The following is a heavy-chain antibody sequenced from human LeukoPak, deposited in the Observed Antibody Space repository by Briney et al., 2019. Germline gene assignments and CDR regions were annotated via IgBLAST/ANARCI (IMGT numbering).Heavy chain of an antibody. CDR2: IYYSGST. Sequence: SQTLSLTCTGSGGSIGSYYWSWIRQPPGKGLEWIGYIYYSGSTNYNPSLKSRLTISVDTSKNQFSLKLSSVTAADTAVYYCARDRDGYNGGAFDVWGQGTMVTVSS. J-gene: IGHJ3*01. CDR3: ARDRDGYNGGAFDV. D-gene: IGHD5-24*01. CDR1: GGSIGSYY. V-gene: IGHV4-59*01.